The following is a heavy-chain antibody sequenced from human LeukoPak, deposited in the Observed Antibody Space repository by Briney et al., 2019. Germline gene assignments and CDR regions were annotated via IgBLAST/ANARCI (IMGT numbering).Heavy chain of an antibody. CDR3: ARGEQWSDY. D-gene: IGHD1/OR15-1a*01. CDR1: GFTFSAYA. J-gene: IGHJ4*02. CDR2: ISYDGSDQ. V-gene: IGHV3-30*04. Sequence: GGSLRLSCTTSGFTFSAYAIHWVRQTPGKGLEWVAVISYDGSDQYYTDFVKGRFILSRDNSNHTVYLQMNSLRPEDTAVYYCARGEQWSDYWGQGTLVTVSS.